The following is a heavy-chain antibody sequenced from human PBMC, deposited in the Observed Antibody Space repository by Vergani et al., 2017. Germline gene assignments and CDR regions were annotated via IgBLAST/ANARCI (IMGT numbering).Heavy chain of an antibody. V-gene: IGHV3-30-3*01. CDR3: ASYAVTTEY. CDR2: ISYDGSNK. Sequence: VQLLESGGGLVQPGGSLRLSCAASGFTFSSYAMHWVRQAPGKGLEWVAVISYDGSNKYYADSVKGRFTISRDNSKNTLYLQMNSLRAEDTAVYYCASYAVTTEYWGQGTLVTVSS. CDR1: GFTFSSYA. D-gene: IGHD4-17*01. J-gene: IGHJ4*02.